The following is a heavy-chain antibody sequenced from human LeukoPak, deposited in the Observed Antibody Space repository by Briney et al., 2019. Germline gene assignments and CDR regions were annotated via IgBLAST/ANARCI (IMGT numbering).Heavy chain of an antibody. CDR2: IGSRDSTK. Sequence: GGSLRLSCVASGFTFSDYYMSWIRQAPGKGLEWVSYIGSRDSTKYYADSVKGRFTISRDNAKNSLYLQMNSLRAEDTAVYYCARLFSGSYYDGYYFDYWGQGTLVTVSS. CDR1: GFTFSDYY. J-gene: IGHJ4*02. D-gene: IGHD3-10*01. V-gene: IGHV3-11*04. CDR3: ARLFSGSYYDGYYFDY.